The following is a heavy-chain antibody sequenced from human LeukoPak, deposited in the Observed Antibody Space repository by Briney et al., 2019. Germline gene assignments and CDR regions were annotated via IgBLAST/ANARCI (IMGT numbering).Heavy chain of an antibody. CDR3: ASLARDY. D-gene: IGHD3-3*02. CDR1: GFIVSNTY. CDR2: IHNDGST. Sequence: GGSLRLSCAASGFIVSNTYMTWVRQAPGKGLEWVSVIHNDGSTYYADSVKGRFTVSRDNSKNMVFLRMNSQRVEDTAVYFCASLARDYWGQGTLVSVSS. J-gene: IGHJ4*02. V-gene: IGHV3-53*01.